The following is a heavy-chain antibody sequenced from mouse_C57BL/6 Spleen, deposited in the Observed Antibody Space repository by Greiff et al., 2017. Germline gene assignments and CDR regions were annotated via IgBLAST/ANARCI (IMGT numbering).Heavy chain of an antibody. CDR3: ARDYYGSYYFDY. D-gene: IGHD2-1*01. Sequence: QVQLQQPGAELVRPGSSVKLSCTASGYTFTSYWMHWVKQSPIQGLEWIGNIDPSGSDTHYNQKFKDKATLTVDKSSSTPYMQLISLTSEDSAVYYCARDYYGSYYFDYWGQGTTLTVSS. V-gene: IGHV1-52*01. CDR1: GYTFTSYW. CDR2: IDPSGSDT. J-gene: IGHJ2*01.